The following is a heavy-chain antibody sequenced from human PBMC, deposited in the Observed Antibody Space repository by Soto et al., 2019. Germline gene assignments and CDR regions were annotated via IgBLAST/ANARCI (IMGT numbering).Heavy chain of an antibody. CDR3: ARVPLP. J-gene: IGHJ5*02. Sequence: QLQLQESGSGLVKPSQTLSLTCAVSGGSISSGGYSWSWIRQPPGKGLEWIGYIYHSGSTYYNPXLXSXXTTAVDRSKNQFSLKLSSVTAADTAGYYCARVPLPWGQGTLVTVSS. CDR1: GGSISSGGYS. V-gene: IGHV4-30-2*01. CDR2: IYHSGST.